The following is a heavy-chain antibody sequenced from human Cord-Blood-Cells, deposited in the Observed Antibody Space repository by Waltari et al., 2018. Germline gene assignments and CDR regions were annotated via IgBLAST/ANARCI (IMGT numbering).Heavy chain of an antibody. CDR3: ARDEPRIVGADAFDI. V-gene: IGHV3-7*01. J-gene: IGHJ3*02. Sequence: EVQLVESGGGLVQPGGSLRISCAASGSTFSSYWMTWVRQAPGKGLEWVANIKQDGSKKYYVDSVKGRFTISRDNAKNSLYLQMNSLRAEDTAVYYCARDEPRIVGADAFDIWDQGTMVTVSS. CDR1: GSTFSSYW. CDR2: IKQDGSKK. D-gene: IGHD1-26*01.